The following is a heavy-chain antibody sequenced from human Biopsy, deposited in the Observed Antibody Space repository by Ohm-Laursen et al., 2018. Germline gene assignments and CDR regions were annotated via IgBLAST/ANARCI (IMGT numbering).Heavy chain of an antibody. Sequence: SQTLSLTCAFSGGSFSGYYWSWIRQTPGKGLEGIGEVTHSGSTNYNPSLKSRVTISVDTSKNQFSLNLSSVTAADTAVYYCARLTKDYIWGNWRINHDPFDIWDQGTSVTVSS. CDR1: GGSFSGYY. CDR2: VTHSGST. CDR3: ARLTKDYIWGNWRINHDPFDI. V-gene: IGHV4-34*01. J-gene: IGHJ3*02. D-gene: IGHD3-16*01.